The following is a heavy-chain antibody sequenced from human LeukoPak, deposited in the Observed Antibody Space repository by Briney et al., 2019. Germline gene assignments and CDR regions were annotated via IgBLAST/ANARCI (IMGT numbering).Heavy chain of an antibody. Sequence: PGGSLGLSCAASGFTFDDYTMHWVRQAPGKGLEWVSLISWDGGSTYYADSVKGRFTISRDNSKNSLYLQMNSLRAEDTAVYYCAKRGSSGWYGLYNWFDPWGQGTLVTVSS. CDR1: GFTFDDYT. CDR3: AKRGSSGWYGLYNWFDP. CDR2: ISWDGGST. J-gene: IGHJ5*02. V-gene: IGHV3-43*01. D-gene: IGHD6-19*01.